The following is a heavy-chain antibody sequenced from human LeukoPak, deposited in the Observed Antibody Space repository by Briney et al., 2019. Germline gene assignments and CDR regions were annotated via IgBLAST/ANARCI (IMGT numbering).Heavy chain of an antibody. CDR1: GFTFSSYS. Sequence: GGSLRLSCAASGFTFSSYSMNWVRQAPGRGLEWVSCISSSSSYIYYADSVKGRFTISRDNAKNSLYLQMNSLRAEDTAVYYCAKIAAAATWDAFDIWGQGTMVTVSS. V-gene: IGHV3-21*01. J-gene: IGHJ3*02. CDR3: AKIAAAATWDAFDI. CDR2: ISSSSSYI. D-gene: IGHD6-13*01.